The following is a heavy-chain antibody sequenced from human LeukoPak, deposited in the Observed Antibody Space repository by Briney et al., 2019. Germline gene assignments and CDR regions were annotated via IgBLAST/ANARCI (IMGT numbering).Heavy chain of an antibody. V-gene: IGHV1-18*01. J-gene: IGHJ5*02. CDR3: ARMAYDILTGYFQPNWFDP. Sequence: ASVTVSCKVSGYTLTELSMHWVRQAPGKGLEWMGWISGYNGNTKNAQKFQARVTMTTDTSTSTAYMELRSLRSDDTAVYYCARMAYDILTGYFQPNWFDPWGQGTLVTVSS. CDR1: GYTLTELS. CDR2: ISGYNGNT. D-gene: IGHD3-9*01.